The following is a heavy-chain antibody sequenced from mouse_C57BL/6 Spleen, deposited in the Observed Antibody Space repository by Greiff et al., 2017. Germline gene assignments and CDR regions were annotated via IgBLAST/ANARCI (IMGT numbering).Heavy chain of an antibody. V-gene: IGHV1-69*01. CDR1: GYTFTSYW. J-gene: IGHJ4*01. Sequence: QVQLQQPGAELVMPGASVKLSCKASGYTFTSYWMHWVKQRPGQGLEWIGEIDPSDSYTNYNQKFKGKSTLTVDKSSTTAYMQLSSLTSEDSAVYYCASQLRLRYAMDDWGKGTSVTVAS. D-gene: IGHD3-2*02. CDR3: ASQLRLRYAMDD. CDR2: IDPSDSYT.